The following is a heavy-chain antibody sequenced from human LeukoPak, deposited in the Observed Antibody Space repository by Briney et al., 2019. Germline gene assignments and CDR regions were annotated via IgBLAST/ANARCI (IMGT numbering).Heavy chain of an antibody. J-gene: IGHJ3*02. Sequence: GGSLRLSCAASGFTFSSFWMSWVRQAPGKGLEWVANIKQDGSDKYYVDSVKGRFTISRDNAKNSLFLQMNSLRAGDTAVYYCARAVNYAFDIWGQGTMVTVSS. CDR3: ARAVNYAFDI. D-gene: IGHD4-17*01. V-gene: IGHV3-7*01. CDR2: IKQDGSDK. CDR1: GFTFSSFW.